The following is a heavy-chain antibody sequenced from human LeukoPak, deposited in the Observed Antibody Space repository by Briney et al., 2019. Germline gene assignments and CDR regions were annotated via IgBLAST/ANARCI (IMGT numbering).Heavy chain of an antibody. D-gene: IGHD5-12*01. V-gene: IGHV4-59*08. Sequence: SETLSLTCTVSGVSIGSDYWSWLRQPPGKGLEWIGYIYHTGSTNYNPSLKSRVSISVDTSKNQFSLRLSSVTAADTAVYYCARLTYSGYLDYWGQGTLVTVSS. J-gene: IGHJ4*02. CDR1: GVSIGSDY. CDR2: IYHTGST. CDR3: ARLTYSGYLDY.